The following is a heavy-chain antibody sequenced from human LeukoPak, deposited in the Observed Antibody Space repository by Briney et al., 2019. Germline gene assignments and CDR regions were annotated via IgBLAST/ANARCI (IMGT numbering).Heavy chain of an antibody. D-gene: IGHD6-13*01. J-gene: IGHJ4*02. CDR2: ISGSGGST. V-gene: IGHV3-23*01. CDR3: AHWIAAAGPYYFDY. CDR1: GFTFSSYA. Sequence: GGSLRLSCAASGFTFSSYAMSWVRQAPGKGLEWVSAISGSGGSTYYADPVKGRFTISRDNSKNTLYLQMNSLRAEDTAVYYCAHWIAAAGPYYFDYWGQGTLVTVSS.